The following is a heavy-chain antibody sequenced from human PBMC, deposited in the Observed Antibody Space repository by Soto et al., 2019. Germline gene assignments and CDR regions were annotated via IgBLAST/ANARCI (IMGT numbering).Heavy chain of an antibody. Sequence: LRLSCAASGFTFSSYGMHWVRQAPGKGLEWVAVIWYDGSNKYYADSVKGRFTISRDNSKNTLYLQMNSLRAEDTAVYYCARESGSSGWYFDYWGQGTLVTVSS. J-gene: IGHJ4*02. V-gene: IGHV3-33*01. CDR1: GFTFSSYG. CDR2: IWYDGSNK. D-gene: IGHD6-19*01. CDR3: ARESGSSGWYFDY.